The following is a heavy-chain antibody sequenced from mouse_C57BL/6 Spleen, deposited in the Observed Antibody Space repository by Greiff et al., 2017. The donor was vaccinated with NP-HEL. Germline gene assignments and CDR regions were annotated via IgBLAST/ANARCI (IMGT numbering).Heavy chain of an antibody. CDR2: IDPENGDT. CDR1: GFNIKDDY. D-gene: IGHD1-1*01. V-gene: IGHV14-4*01. CDR3: TTRLLRY. Sequence: EVQLQQSGAELVRPGASVKLSCTASGFNIKDDYMHWVKQRPEQGLEWIGWIDPENGDTEYASKFQGKATITADTSSNTAYLQLSSLTSEDTAVYYCTTRLLRYWGQGTTLTVSS. J-gene: IGHJ2*01.